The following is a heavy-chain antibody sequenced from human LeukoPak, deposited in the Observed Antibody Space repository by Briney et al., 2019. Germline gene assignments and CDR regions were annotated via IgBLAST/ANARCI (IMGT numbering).Heavy chain of an antibody. Sequence: GGSLRLSCAASGFTFSSYWMHWVRQAPGKGLVWVSRINSDGSSTSYADSVKGRFTISRDNAKNSLYLQMNSLRAEDTAVYYCARDSVYYGSGKQPYYMDVWGKGTTVTISS. CDR3: ARDSVYYGSGKQPYYMDV. V-gene: IGHV3-74*01. D-gene: IGHD3-10*01. CDR2: INSDGSST. CDR1: GFTFSSYW. J-gene: IGHJ6*03.